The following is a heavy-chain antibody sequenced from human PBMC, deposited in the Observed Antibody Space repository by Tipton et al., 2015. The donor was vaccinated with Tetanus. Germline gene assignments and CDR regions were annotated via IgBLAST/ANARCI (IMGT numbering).Heavy chain of an antibody. CDR3: ARRSYCTSTRCFDAFDL. CDR2: IYINGRN. J-gene: IGHJ3*01. D-gene: IGHD2-8*01. V-gene: IGHV4-4*07. Sequence: TLSLTCTVSGDSISSNYWSWIRQPAGKGPEWIGRIYINGRNNYNPALKSRVTISMDTSKNQISLKLSSVTAADTAVYFCARRSYCTSTRCFDAFDLWGPGTRVTVSS. CDR1: GDSISSNY.